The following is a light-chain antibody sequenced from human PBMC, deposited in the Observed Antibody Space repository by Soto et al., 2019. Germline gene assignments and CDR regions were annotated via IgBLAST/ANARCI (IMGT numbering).Light chain of an antibody. V-gene: IGLV1-40*01. CDR1: SSNIGAGYV. J-gene: IGLJ1*01. CDR3: KAWDNSLNAYV. Sequence: QSVLTQPPPVSGAPGQRVTISCTGSSSNIGAGYVVHWYQQLPGTAPKLLIYGNSNRPSGVPDQFSGSKSGTSASLAITGLQSEVEADYYGKAWDNSLNAYVFGTGTKVTVL. CDR2: GNS.